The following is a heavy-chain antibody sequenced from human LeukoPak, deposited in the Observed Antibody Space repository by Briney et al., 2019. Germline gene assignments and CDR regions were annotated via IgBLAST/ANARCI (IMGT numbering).Heavy chain of an antibody. D-gene: IGHD1-1*01. CDR1: GFTFSSYS. V-gene: IGHV3-21*01. CDR3: ADDVPGYYYYYMDV. Sequence: GGSLRLSCAASGFTFSSYSMNWVRQAPGKGLEWVSSISSSSSYIYYADSVKGRFTISRDNAKNSLYLQMNSLRAEDTAVYYCADDVPGYYYYYMDVWGKGTTVTVSS. J-gene: IGHJ6*03. CDR2: ISSSSSYI.